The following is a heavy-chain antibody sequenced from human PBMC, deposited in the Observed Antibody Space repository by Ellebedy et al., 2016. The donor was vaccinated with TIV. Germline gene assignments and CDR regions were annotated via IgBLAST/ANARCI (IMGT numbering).Heavy chain of an antibody. J-gene: IGHJ4*02. CDR1: GFTFSNYV. Sequence: GESLKISCTASGFTFSNYVMSWVRQAPGTGLKWVSGISRTDDSTYYADSVKGRFTISRDDPKSTLYLQMNNLRAEDTAVYYCAKDRDDAGDFVFDSWGQGTLVTVSS. CDR3: AKDRDDAGDFVFDS. CDR2: ISRTDDST. V-gene: IGHV3-23*01. D-gene: IGHD4-17*01.